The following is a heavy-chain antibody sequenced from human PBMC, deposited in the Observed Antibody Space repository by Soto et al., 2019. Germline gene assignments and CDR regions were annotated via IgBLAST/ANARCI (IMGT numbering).Heavy chain of an antibody. D-gene: IGHD3-3*01. J-gene: IGHJ4*02. V-gene: IGHV3-30*18. CDR1: GFSFSAFG. CDR2: ISNDGKSE. CDR3: AKTITPVGVSSTGRGALLDN. Sequence: QVQLVESGGGVVQPGRSLRLSCAASGFSFSAFGMHWVRQAPGKGLEWIAVISNDGKSEHYADSVKSRFTISRDNSKNTFYLQMNSLSFEDTAVYYCAKTITPVGVSSTGRGALLDNWGEGILVSVSS.